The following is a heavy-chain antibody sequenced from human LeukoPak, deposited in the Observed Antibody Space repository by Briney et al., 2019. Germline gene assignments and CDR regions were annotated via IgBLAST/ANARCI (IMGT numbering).Heavy chain of an antibody. J-gene: IGHJ4*02. CDR1: GFTFSSYA. D-gene: IGHD3-10*01. Sequence: GGSLRLSCAASGFTFSSYAMSWVRQAPGKGLEWVSAISGSGGSTYYADSVKGRFTISRDNSKNTLYLQVNSLRAEDTAVYYCAKDGDYYGSGSYFTYYFDYWGQGTLVTVSS. V-gene: IGHV3-23*01. CDR2: ISGSGGST. CDR3: AKDGDYYGSGSYFTYYFDY.